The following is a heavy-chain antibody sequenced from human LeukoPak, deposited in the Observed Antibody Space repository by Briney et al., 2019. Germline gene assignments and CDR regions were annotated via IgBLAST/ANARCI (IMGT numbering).Heavy chain of an antibody. CDR2: ISTHNGNT. Sequence: ASVKVSCKASGYSFMGYGMTWVRQTPGQGLEWMGWISTHNGNTKYAQKFQDRVTMTTDTSTNTVYMELRSLRFDDTATYYCARGDSSGWPWGQGTSVTVSS. V-gene: IGHV1-18*01. CDR3: ARGDSSGWP. CDR1: GYSFMGYG. J-gene: IGHJ5*02. D-gene: IGHD6-19*01.